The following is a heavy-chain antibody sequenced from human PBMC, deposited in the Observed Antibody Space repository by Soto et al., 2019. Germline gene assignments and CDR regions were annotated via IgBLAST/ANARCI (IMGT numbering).Heavy chain of an antibody. Sequence: GGSLRLSCAESGFDFSSYGMHWVRQTPGKGLEWVAVLGFDGGGRYYADSVKGRFTISRDNSKKMLYLQMDSLRAEDTALYYCAREPVGPDYAMDVWGQGTTVPVSS. J-gene: IGHJ6*02. CDR3: AREPVGPDYAMDV. V-gene: IGHV3-33*01. CDR2: LGFDGGGR. CDR1: GFDFSSYG. D-gene: IGHD1-26*01.